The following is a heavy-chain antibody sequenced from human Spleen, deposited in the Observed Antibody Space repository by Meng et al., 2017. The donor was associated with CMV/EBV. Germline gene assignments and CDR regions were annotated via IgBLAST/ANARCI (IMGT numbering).Heavy chain of an antibody. CDR1: GYTFTSYA. V-gene: IGHV1-3*01. J-gene: IGHJ4*02. Sequence: QVQLVQSGAEGKKPGASVKVSCKPSGYTFTSYAMHWVRQAPGQRLEWMGWINAGNGSTKYSQKFQGRVTITRDTSASTDYMELSSLRSEDTAVYYCAVWEPPGYWGQGTLVTVSS. D-gene: IGHD1-26*01. CDR2: INAGNGST. CDR3: AVWEPPGY.